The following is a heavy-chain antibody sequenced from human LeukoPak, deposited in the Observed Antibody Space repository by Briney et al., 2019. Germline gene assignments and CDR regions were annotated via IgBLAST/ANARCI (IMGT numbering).Heavy chain of an antibody. CDR1: GFTFNDYG. D-gene: IGHD3-16*01. V-gene: IGHV3-20*04. CDR2: INWNGGST. J-gene: IGHJ4*02. Sequence: PGGSLRLSCAASGFTFNDYGMSWVRQAPGKGLEWVSGINWNGGSTGYADSVKGRFTISRDNSKNTLYLQMNSLRAEDTAVYYCAKDQVGGFFDYWGQGTLVTVSS. CDR3: AKDQVGGFFDY.